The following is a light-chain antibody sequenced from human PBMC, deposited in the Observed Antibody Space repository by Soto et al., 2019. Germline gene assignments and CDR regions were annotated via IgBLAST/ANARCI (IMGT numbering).Light chain of an antibody. V-gene: IGLV1-40*01. CDR3: QSYDSSLRGWV. Sequence: QSVLTQPPSVSGAPGQRVTISCTGSSSNIGAGYDVHWYQQLPGTAPKLLIYGNSNRPSGVPDRFSGSKSGTSASLASTGLQAAEDADYYCQSYDSSLRGWVFGGGTKLTVL. CDR1: SSNIGAGYD. J-gene: IGLJ3*02. CDR2: GNS.